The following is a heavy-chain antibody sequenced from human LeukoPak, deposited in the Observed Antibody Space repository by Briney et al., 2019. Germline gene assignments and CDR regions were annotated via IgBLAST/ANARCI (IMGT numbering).Heavy chain of an antibody. J-gene: IGHJ4*02. CDR2: ISWNSGSI. V-gene: IGHV3-9*03. CDR1: GFTFDDYA. D-gene: IGHD3-22*01. CDR3: AKDINYDSSGYYSD. Sequence: GGSLRLSCAAPGFTFDDYAMPWVRKPPGKGLEWASGISWNSGSIGYADSVKGRFTISRDNAKNSLYLQMNSLRAEDMALYYCAKDINYDSSGYYSDWGQGTLVTVSS.